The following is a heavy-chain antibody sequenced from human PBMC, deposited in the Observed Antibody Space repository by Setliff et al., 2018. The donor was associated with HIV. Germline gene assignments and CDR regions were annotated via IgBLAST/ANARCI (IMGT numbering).Heavy chain of an antibody. CDR2: TYYSGST. CDR3: ARDRSHPPYYMDV. J-gene: IGHJ6*03. CDR1: GGSITSYY. V-gene: IGHV4-59*12. Sequence: SETLSLTCTVSGGSITSYYWSWIRQPPGKGLEWIGHTYYSGSTNYNPSLKSRVTISVDTSKNQFSLKLTSVTAADTAVYYCARDRSHPPYYMDVWGKGTTVTVSS.